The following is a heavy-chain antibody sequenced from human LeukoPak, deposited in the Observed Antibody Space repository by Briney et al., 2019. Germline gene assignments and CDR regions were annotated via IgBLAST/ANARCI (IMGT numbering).Heavy chain of an antibody. D-gene: IGHD6-13*01. CDR1: GFTFSNAW. CDR2: IKSKTDGGTT. V-gene: IGHV3-15*01. CDR3: TTIAAAGYYDF. Sequence: PGGSLRLSCAASGFTFSNAWMSWVRQAPGKGLEWVGRIKSKTDGGTTDYAAPVKGRFTIPRDDSKNTLYLQMNSLKTEDTAVYYCTTIAAAGYYDFRGQGTLVTVSS. J-gene: IGHJ4*02.